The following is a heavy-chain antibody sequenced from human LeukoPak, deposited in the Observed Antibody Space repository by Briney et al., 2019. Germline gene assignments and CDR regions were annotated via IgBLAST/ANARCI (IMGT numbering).Heavy chain of an antibody. CDR3: ARDPADDILTGYEEYYYYYGMDV. J-gene: IGHJ6*02. Sequence: EASVTVSFKASGYTFTIYGISWVRQAPGQGLEWMGWMSAYNGNTNYAQKLQGRLTMPTDTSTSTAYMELRSLISDDTAVYYCARDPADDILTGYEEYYYYYGMDVWGQGTTVTVSS. CDR2: MSAYNGNT. V-gene: IGHV1-18*01. D-gene: IGHD3-9*01. CDR1: GYTFTIYG.